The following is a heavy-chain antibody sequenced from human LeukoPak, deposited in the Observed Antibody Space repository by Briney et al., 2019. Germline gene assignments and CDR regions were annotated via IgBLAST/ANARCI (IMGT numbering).Heavy chain of an antibody. D-gene: IGHD3-10*01. Sequence: GGSLRLSCAASGFTFSSYLMHWVRQAPGKGLVWVPDINGDGIGTRYVDSVKGRFTISRDNAQNIVYLQMNSLRAEDTAVYYCARGYGPVGSYGSGTFHWGQGTLVAVSS. J-gene: IGHJ4*02. V-gene: IGHV3-74*01. CDR2: INGDGIGT. CDR3: ARGYGPVGSYGSGTFH. CDR1: GFTFSSYL.